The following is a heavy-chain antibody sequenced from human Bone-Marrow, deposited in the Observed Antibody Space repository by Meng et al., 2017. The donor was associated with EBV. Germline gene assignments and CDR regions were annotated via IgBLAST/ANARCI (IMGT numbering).Heavy chain of an antibody. CDR1: GLSVSTYY. V-gene: IGHV3-53*01. J-gene: IGHJ4*02. Sequence: EVPLVVSGGGLNQPGGSRRPSCAASGLSVSTYYMSWVRQAPGKGLEWVSLTYSDGTTYYADSVKGRFTISREKSWNTFYLQMNTLKSEDTAVYYCASSFFRASGPDYWGQGTLVTVSS. CDR2: TYSDGTT. D-gene: IGHD2-8*02. CDR3: ASSFFRASGPDY.